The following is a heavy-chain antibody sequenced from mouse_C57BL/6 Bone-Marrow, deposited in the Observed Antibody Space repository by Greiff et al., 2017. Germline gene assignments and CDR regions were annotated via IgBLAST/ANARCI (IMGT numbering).Heavy chain of an antibody. CDR2: LSDGGSYT. CDR1: GFTFCSYA. CDR3: ARDLWLLQDWYFDV. Sequence: EVQGVASGGGLVKPGGSLKLSCAASGFTFCSYALYWVRQTPAKRLAWVATLSDGGSYTYYPDNVTGRFTISRDNAKNNLYLQMSHLKSEDTAMYYCARDLWLLQDWYFDVWGTGTTVTVAS. J-gene: IGHJ1*03. D-gene: IGHD2-3*01. V-gene: IGHV5-4*01.